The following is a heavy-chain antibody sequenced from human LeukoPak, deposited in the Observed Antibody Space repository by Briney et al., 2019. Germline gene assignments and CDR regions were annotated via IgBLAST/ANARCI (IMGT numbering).Heavy chain of an antibody. D-gene: IGHD3-22*01. CDR3: ARENYYDSSAFGY. J-gene: IGHJ4*02. CDR2: IYYSGST. V-gene: IGHV4-39*07. Sequence: SETLSLTCTVSGGSISSSSYYWGWIRQPPGKGLEWIGSIYYSGSTYYNPSLKSRVTISVDTSKNQFSLKLSSVTAADTAVYYCARENYYDSSAFGYWGQGTLVTASS. CDR1: GGSISSSSYY.